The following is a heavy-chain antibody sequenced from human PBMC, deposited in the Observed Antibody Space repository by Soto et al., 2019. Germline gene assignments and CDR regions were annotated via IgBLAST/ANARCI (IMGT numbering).Heavy chain of an antibody. J-gene: IGHJ6*03. D-gene: IGHD6-6*01. V-gene: IGHV3-15*01. Sequence: GGSLRLSCAASGFTFSNAWMSWVRQAPGKGLEWVGRIKSKTDGGTTDYAAPVKGRFTISRDDSKNTLYLQMNSLKTEDTAVYYCTTAGSIAARPPTHVYYYYMDVWGKGTTVTVSS. CDR3: TTAGSIAARPPTHVYYYYMDV. CDR1: GFTFSNAW. CDR2: IKSKTDGGTT.